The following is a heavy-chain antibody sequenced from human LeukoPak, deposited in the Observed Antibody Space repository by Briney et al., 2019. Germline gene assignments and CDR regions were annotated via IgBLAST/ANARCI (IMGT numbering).Heavy chain of an antibody. D-gene: IGHD3-9*01. CDR2: ITSSSSSYI. Sequence: GGSLRLSCAASGFTFSTYNMNWVRQAPGKGLEWVSSITSSSSSYIYYAVSVKGRFTISRDNAKNSLYLQMNSLRAEDTAVYYCAREDYDILTGYYYIDYWGQGTLVTVSS. CDR3: AREDYDILTGYYYIDY. CDR1: GFTFSTYN. J-gene: IGHJ4*02. V-gene: IGHV3-21*01.